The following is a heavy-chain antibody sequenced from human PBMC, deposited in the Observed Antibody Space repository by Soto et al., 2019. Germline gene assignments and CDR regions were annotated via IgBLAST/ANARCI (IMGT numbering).Heavy chain of an antibody. CDR3: AKDHDSSGYSDY. J-gene: IGHJ4*02. Sequence: GGSLRLSCAASGFTFSSYGMHWVRQAPGKGLEWVAVISYDGSNKYYADSVKGRFTISRDNSKNTLYLQMNSLRAEDTAVYYCAKDHDSSGYSDYWGQGTLVTVSS. V-gene: IGHV3-30*18. CDR2: ISYDGSNK. CDR1: GFTFSSYG. D-gene: IGHD3-22*01.